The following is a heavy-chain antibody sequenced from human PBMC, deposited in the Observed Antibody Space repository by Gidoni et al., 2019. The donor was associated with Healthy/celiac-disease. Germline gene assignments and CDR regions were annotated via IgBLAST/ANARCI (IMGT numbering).Heavy chain of an antibody. CDR3: TSVGELPH. CDR1: GFTFSGSA. J-gene: IGHJ4*02. V-gene: IGHV3-73*01. Sequence: EVQLVESGGGLVQPGGSLKLSCASSGFTFSGSAMPWVRQASGKGLEGVGRIRSKANSYATAYAASVKGRFTISRDDSKNTAYLQMNSLKTEDTAVYYCTSVGELPHWGQGTLVTVSS. CDR2: IRSKANSYAT. D-gene: IGHD3-10*01.